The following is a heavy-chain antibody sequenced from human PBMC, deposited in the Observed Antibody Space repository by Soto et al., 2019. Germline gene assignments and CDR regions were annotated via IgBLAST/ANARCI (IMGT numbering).Heavy chain of an antibody. CDR2: ISYSGST. J-gene: IGHJ4*02. Sequence: QVQLQESGPGLVKPSQTLSLPCTVSGDSMTTVGYYWTWIRQHPGQGLEWIGFISYSGSTYYSSSLKGRVAISADTPKNQFSLKLNSVTAADTAVYYCTRGDYWGQGTLVTVSS. CDR3: TRGDY. V-gene: IGHV4-31*03. CDR1: GDSMTTVGYY.